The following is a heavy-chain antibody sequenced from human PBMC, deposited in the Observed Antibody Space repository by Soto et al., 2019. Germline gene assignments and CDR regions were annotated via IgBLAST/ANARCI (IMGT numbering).Heavy chain of an antibody. CDR2: IWYDGSNK. CDR1: GFTFSSYG. D-gene: IGHD3-10*01. Sequence: GGSLRLSCAASGFTFSSYGMHWVRQAPGKGLEWVAVIWYDGSNKYYADSVKGRFTISRDNSKNTLYLQMNSLRAEDTAVYYCAREIVERYGSGNYYYYGMDVWGQGTTVTVSS. CDR3: AREIVERYGSGNYYYYGMDV. J-gene: IGHJ6*02. V-gene: IGHV3-33*01.